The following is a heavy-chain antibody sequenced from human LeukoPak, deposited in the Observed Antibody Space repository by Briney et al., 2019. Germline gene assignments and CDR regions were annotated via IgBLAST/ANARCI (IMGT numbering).Heavy chain of an antibody. CDR2: MNPNSGNT. J-gene: IGHJ6*03. CDR1: GYTFTSYD. CDR3: ARVVVVAATRAIYYYYMDV. V-gene: IGHV1-8*03. Sequence: GASVKVSCKASGYTFTSYDINWVRQATGQGLEWMGWMNPNSGNTGYAQKFQGRVTITRNTSISTAYMELSSLRFEDTAVYYCARVVVVAATRAIYYYYMDVWGKGTTVTVSS. D-gene: IGHD2-15*01.